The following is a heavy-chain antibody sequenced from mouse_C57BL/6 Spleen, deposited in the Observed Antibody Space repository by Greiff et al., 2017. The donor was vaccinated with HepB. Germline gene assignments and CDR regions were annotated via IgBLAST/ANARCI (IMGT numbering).Heavy chain of an antibody. V-gene: IGHV1-80*01. Sequence: QVQLQQSGAELVKPGASVKISCKASGYAFSSYWMNWVKQRPGKGLEWIGQIYPGDGDTNYNGKFKGKATLTADKSSSTAYMQLSSLTSEDSAVYFCARGDYYSNYVRLYYFDYWGQGTTLTVSS. CDR1: GYAFSSYW. J-gene: IGHJ2*01. CDR3: ARGDYYSNYVRLYYFDY. CDR2: IYPGDGDT. D-gene: IGHD2-5*01.